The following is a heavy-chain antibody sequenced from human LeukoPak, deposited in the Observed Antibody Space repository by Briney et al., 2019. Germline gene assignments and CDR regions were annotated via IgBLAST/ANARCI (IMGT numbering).Heavy chain of an antibody. D-gene: IGHD3-22*01. CDR2: ISGSGGST. CDR3: AKGAAGHFYDSSGYYRDGAFDI. CDR1: GFTFSSYA. Sequence: GGSLRLSCAASGFTFSSYAMSWVRQAPGKGLEWVSAISGSGGSTYYADSVKGRFTISRDNCKNTLYLQMNSLRAEDTAVYYSAKGAAGHFYDSSGYYRDGAFDIWRQGTMATVSS. V-gene: IGHV3-23*01. J-gene: IGHJ3*02.